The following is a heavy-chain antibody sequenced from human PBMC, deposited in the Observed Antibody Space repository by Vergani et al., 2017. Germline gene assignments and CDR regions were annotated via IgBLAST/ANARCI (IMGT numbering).Heavy chain of an antibody. CDR2: IYTSGAT. CDR3: ARDGGEYDKDALDF. D-gene: IGHD2-21*01. Sequence: QVQLQESGPGLVKPSETLSLTCIVSGGSISPYYWSWIRQTAGKGLEWIGRIYTSGATNYNPSLMSRAIMSVDASKKQFSLKLTSVTAADTAVYYCARDGGEYDKDALDFWGQGTKVTVTS. CDR1: GGSISPYY. V-gene: IGHV4-4*07. J-gene: IGHJ3*01.